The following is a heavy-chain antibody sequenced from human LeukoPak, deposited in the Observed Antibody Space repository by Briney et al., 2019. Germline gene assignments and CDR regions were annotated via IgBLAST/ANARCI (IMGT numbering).Heavy chain of an antibody. CDR3: AKDDEQWLVRSFDY. V-gene: IGHV3-23*01. D-gene: IGHD6-19*01. J-gene: IGHJ4*02. CDR2: ISNSGEST. Sequence: PGGSLRLSCAASGFTFSSYAMSWVRQAPGKGLEWVSGISNSGESTYYADSVKGRFTVSRDNSKSTLYLQMNSLRAEDTAVYYCAKDDEQWLVRSFDYWGLGTLVTVSS. CDR1: GFTFSSYA.